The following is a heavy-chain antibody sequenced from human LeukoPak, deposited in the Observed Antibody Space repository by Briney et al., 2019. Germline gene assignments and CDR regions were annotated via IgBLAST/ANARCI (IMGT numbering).Heavy chain of an antibody. Sequence: GGSLRLSCAASGFTFSSYVISWVRQAPGKGLEWVSGISGSGGSTYYADSVKGRFTISRDNSKNTLYLQMNSLRAEDTAVYYCAKGDTSSWSPDYWGQGTLVTVSS. CDR3: AKGDTSSWSPDY. D-gene: IGHD6-13*01. CDR1: GFTFSSYV. J-gene: IGHJ4*02. V-gene: IGHV3-23*01. CDR2: ISGSGGST.